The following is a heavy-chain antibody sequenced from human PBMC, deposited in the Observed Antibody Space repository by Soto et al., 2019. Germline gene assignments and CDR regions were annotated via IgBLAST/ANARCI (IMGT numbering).Heavy chain of an antibody. V-gene: IGHV3-33*01. CDR3: ALDYLVIPHRVIDY. CDR2: IWYDGSNK. CDR1: GFTFSSYG. J-gene: IGHJ4*02. Sequence: QVQLVESGGGVVQPGRSLRLSCAASGFTFSSYGMHWVRQAPGKGLEWVAVIWYDGSNKYYADSVKGRFTISRDNSKNPLYLQMNSRRAEDTAVYYCALDYLVIPHRVIDYWGQGTLVTVSS. D-gene: IGHD2-15*01.